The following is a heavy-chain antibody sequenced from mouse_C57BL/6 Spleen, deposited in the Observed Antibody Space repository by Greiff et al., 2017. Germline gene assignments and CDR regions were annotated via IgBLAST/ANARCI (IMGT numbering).Heavy chain of an antibody. CDR2: ISSGGSYT. J-gene: IGHJ3*01. CDR3: VDGYFAY. D-gene: IGHD2-3*01. Sequence: EVQLVESGGDLVKPGGSLKLSCAASGFTFSSYGMSWVRQTPDKRLEWVATISSGGSYTYYPDSVKGRFTISRDNAKNTLYLQMSSLKSEDTAMYYCVDGYFAYWGQGTLVTVSA. V-gene: IGHV5-6*01. CDR1: GFTFSSYG.